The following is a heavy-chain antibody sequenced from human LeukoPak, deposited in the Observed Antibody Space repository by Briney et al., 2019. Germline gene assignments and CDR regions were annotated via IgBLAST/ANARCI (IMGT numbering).Heavy chain of an antibody. CDR1: GYTRTELS. D-gene: IGHD6-6*01. CDR2: YDPEDSET. V-gene: IGHV1-24*01. Sequence: ASVKVSCKVSGYTRTELSMHWVRQAPGTGLEWMGGYDPEDSETIYAQKFQGRVTMTEDTSTDTAYMELSSLRSEDTAVYYCATGQVQYSRDHAFDIWGQGTMVTVSS. CDR3: ATGQVQYSRDHAFDI. J-gene: IGHJ3*02.